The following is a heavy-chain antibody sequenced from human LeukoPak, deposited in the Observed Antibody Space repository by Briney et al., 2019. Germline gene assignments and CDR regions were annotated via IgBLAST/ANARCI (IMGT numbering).Heavy chain of an antibody. Sequence: GSPRPPLATPGIPFKTFSQSRVPPAPGKGLGGVSGISGGGGSTFYADSVKGRFTISRDNSRNTLFLQTNSLRAEDTAVYYCAKVPNIAVPATVYWGQGTLVTVSS. J-gene: IGHJ4*02. CDR1: GIPFKTFS. D-gene: IGHD6-19*01. CDR2: ISGGGGST. V-gene: IGHV3-23*01. CDR3: AKVPNIAVPATVY.